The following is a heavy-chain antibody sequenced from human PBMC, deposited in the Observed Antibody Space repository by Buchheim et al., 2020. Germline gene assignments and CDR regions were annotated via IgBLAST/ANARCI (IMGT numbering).Heavy chain of an antibody. CDR1: GGSFSGYY. J-gene: IGHJ6*02. CDR2: INHSGST. D-gene: IGHD3-10*02. Sequence: QVQLQQWGAGLLKPSETLSLTCAVYGGSFSGYYWSWIRQPPGKGLEWIGEINHSGSTNYNPSLKSRVTISVDTSKHQFSLKLSSVTAADTAVYYCARGRILVTMLHYYYGMDVWGQGTT. V-gene: IGHV4-34*01. CDR3: ARGRILVTMLHYYYGMDV.